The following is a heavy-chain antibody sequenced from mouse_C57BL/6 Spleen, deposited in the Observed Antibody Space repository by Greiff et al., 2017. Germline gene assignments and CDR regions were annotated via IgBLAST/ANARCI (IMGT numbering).Heavy chain of an antibody. J-gene: IGHJ3*01. D-gene: IGHD1-1*01. CDR2: IYPRDGST. V-gene: IGHV1-85*01. CDR1: GYTFTSYD. CDR3: GGNYGSSSFAY. Sequence: QVQLQQSGPELVKPGASVQLSCKASGYTFTSYDINWVKQSPGQGLEWIGWIYPRDGSTKYNEKFKSKTTLTVDTSSRTVYMQLHSLPSEDSAVYFCGGNYGSSSFAYGGQGTLVTVSA.